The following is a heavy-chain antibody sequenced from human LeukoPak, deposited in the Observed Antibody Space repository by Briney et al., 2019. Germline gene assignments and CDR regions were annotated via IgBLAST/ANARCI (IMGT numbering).Heavy chain of an antibody. D-gene: IGHD1-14*01. CDR2: IYTSGST. J-gene: IGHJ6*03. CDR3: AKPVSGTYYMDV. V-gene: IGHV4-4*09. Sequence: SGSLSLTSTVPGGSIISDYSRWIPQTPGKGLGWIGYIYTSGSTNYNPSLKSRVTISVDTSKKRFSLKRSSVTAANTAVYYCAKPVSGTYYMDVWGKGTTVTASS. CDR1: GGSIISDY.